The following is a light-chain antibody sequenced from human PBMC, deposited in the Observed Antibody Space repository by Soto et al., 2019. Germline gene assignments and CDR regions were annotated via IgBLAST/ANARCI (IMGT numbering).Light chain of an antibody. Sequence: SALTQPASVSGSPGQSITISRTGTSSDVGSYNLVSWYQQHPGKAPKLMIYEGSKRPSGVSNRFSGSKSGNTASLTISGLQAEDEADYYCCSYAGSRVVFGGGTKVTVL. J-gene: IGLJ2*01. CDR2: EGS. CDR3: CSYAGSRVV. V-gene: IGLV2-23*01. CDR1: SSDVGSYNL.